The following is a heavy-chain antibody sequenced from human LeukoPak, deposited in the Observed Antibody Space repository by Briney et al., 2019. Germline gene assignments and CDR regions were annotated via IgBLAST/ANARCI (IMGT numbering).Heavy chain of an antibody. Sequence: PGGSLRLSCAASGFSFSTYNMNWVRQAPGKGLEWVGFIRSKAYGGTTEYAASVKGRFTISRDDSKSIAYLQMNSLKTEDTAVYYCTRVDYGGNLFRIWGQGTMVTVSS. CDR3: TRVDYGGNLFRI. CDR1: GFSFSTYN. J-gene: IGHJ3*02. D-gene: IGHD4-23*01. V-gene: IGHV3-49*04. CDR2: IRSKAYGGTT.